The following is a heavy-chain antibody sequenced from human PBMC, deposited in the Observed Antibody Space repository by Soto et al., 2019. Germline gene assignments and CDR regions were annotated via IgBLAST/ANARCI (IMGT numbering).Heavy chain of an antibody. V-gene: IGHV3-23*01. CDR1: GFTVNSHA. J-gene: IGHJ6*02. CDR2: ISGSGDGT. CDR3: TKSRRGILMVYGFGGMDV. Sequence: GSLRLSCAASGFTVNSHAMSWVRQAPGKGLEWVASISGSGDGTYYGDSVKGRFTISRDSSSSTLYLQMNNLRGEDTAVHFCTKSRRGILMVYGFGGMDVWGQGTTVTVSS. D-gene: IGHD2-8*01.